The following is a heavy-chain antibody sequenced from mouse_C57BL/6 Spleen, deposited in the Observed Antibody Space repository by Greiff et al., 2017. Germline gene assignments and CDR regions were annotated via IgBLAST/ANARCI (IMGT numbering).Heavy chain of an antibody. CDR3: ARGDGYYLYAMDY. CDR2: IWSGGST. D-gene: IGHD2-3*01. CDR1: GFSLTSYG. Sequence: VQRVESGPGLVQPSQSLSITCTVSGFSLTSYGVHWVRQSPGKGLEWLGVIWSGGSTDYNAAFISRLSISKDNSKSQVFFKMNSLQADDTAIYYCARGDGYYLYAMDYWGQGTSVTVSS. V-gene: IGHV2-2*01. J-gene: IGHJ4*01.